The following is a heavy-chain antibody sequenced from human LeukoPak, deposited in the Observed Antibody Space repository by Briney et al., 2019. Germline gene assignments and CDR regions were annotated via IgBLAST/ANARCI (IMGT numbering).Heavy chain of an antibody. J-gene: IGHJ4*02. Sequence: PSETLFLTCAVSGYSISSGYYWGWIRQPPGKGLEWIGSIYYSGSTYYNPSLKSRVAISVDTSKNQFSLKLSSVTAADTAVYYCARRVYCGGDCYHFDYWGQGTLVTVSS. D-gene: IGHD2-21*01. V-gene: IGHV4-38-2*01. CDR1: GYSISSGYY. CDR2: IYYSGST. CDR3: ARRVYCGGDCYHFDY.